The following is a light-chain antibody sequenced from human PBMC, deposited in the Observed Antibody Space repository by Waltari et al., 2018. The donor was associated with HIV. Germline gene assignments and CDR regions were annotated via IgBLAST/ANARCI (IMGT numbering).Light chain of an antibody. Sequence: QSVLTQPPSASGTPGPRVSISCSGSDSNIGRNSVSWYQQIAGTAPKLLIYRDNPRPSGGSDRFSGSKSGSSASLAISGLRSEDEAAYFCAVWDDSLTGVIFGGKTKLTVL. J-gene: IGLJ2*01. CDR3: AVWDDSLTGVI. V-gene: IGLV1-47*01. CDR1: DSNIGRNS. CDR2: RDN.